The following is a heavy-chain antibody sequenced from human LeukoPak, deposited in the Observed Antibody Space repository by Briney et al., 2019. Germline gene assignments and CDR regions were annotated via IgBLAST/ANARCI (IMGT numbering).Heavy chain of an antibody. Sequence: GGSLRLSCAASGFSFSSYSMNWVRQAPGKGLEWVSSISSSSSYIYFADSMKGRFTISRDDAKNSLYLQMNSLRAEDTAVYYCAREFCSGGSCYWALDYWGPGTQVTVSS. CDR3: AREFCSGGSCYWALDY. V-gene: IGHV3-21*01. CDR1: GFSFSSYS. J-gene: IGHJ4*02. CDR2: ISSSSSYI. D-gene: IGHD2-15*01.